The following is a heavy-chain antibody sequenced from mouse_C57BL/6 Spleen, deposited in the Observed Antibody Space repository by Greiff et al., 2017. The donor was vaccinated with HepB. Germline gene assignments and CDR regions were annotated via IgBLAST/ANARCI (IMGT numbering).Heavy chain of an antibody. CDR3: ARSEHYASYFDY. Sequence: LQQPGAELVKPGASVKMSCKASGYTFTSYWITWVKQRPGQGLEWIGDIYPGSGSTNYNEKFKSKATLTVDTSSSTAYMQLSSLTSEDSAVYYCARSEHYASYFDYWGQGTTLTVSS. J-gene: IGHJ2*01. V-gene: IGHV1-55*01. D-gene: IGHD1-1*01. CDR1: GYTFTSYW. CDR2: IYPGSGST.